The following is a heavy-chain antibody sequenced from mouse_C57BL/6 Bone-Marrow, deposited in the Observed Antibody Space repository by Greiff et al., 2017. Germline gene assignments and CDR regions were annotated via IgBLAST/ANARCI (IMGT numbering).Heavy chain of an antibody. CDR3: ARHGRRSYYYGSSSFDY. CDR1: GYTFTEYP. V-gene: IGHV1-62-2*01. CDR2: FYPGSGSI. Sequence: VQLQQSGAELVKPGASVKLSCKASGYTFTEYPIHWVKQRSGQGLEWIGWFYPGSGSIKYNEKFKDKATLTADKSSSTVYMELSRLTSEDSAVYFCARHGRRSYYYGSSSFDYWGQGTTLTVSS. D-gene: IGHD1-1*01. J-gene: IGHJ2*01.